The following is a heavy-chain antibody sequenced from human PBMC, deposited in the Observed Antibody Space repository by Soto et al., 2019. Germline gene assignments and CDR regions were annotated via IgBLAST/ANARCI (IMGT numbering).Heavy chain of an antibody. Sequence: EVQLVESGGGLVQPGGSLRISCTASGFTVSSDFMMWVRQAPGTGLEWGSIIHVAGTTYYADSVKGRFTISRDNSKNTLYLQMNSLTVEDTAVYFCATRRPWGQGTLVTVSS. V-gene: IGHV3-66*01. J-gene: IGHJ5*02. CDR3: ATRRP. CDR1: GFTVSSDF. CDR2: IHVAGTT.